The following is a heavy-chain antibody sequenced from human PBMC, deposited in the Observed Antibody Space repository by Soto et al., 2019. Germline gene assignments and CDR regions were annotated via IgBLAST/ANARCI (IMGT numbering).Heavy chain of an antibody. CDR1: GFTFSSYA. CDR2: ISSNGGST. J-gene: IGHJ6*02. Sequence: EVQLVESGGGLVQPGGSLRLSCAASGFTFSSYAMHWVRQAPGKGLEYVSAISSNGGSTYYANSVKGRFTISRDNSKNTLYLQMGRLRAKDMAVYYCARSQLARTDYYYYYGMDVWGQGTTVTVSS. V-gene: IGHV3-64*01. D-gene: IGHD2-2*01. CDR3: ARSQLARTDYYYYYGMDV.